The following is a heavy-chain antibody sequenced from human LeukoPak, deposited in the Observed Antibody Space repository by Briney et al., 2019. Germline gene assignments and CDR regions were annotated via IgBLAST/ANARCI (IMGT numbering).Heavy chain of an antibody. D-gene: IGHD7-27*01. CDR3: ASLPLTGQYYFDY. V-gene: IGHV4-34*01. CDR2: INHSGST. Sequence: SETLSLTCAVYGGSFSGYYWSWIRQPPGKGLEWIGEINHSGSTNYNPSLKSRVTISVDTSKNQFSLKLNSVTAADTAVYYCASLPLTGQYYFDYWGQGTLVTVSS. J-gene: IGHJ4*02. CDR1: GGSFSGYY.